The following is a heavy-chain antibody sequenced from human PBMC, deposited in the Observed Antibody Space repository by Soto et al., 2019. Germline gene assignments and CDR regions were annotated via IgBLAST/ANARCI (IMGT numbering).Heavy chain of an antibody. CDR1: GGSITSSSYY. CDR2: IYYSGST. CDR3: AKDEYYYSRSGYYIFDS. D-gene: IGHD3-22*01. Sequence: SETLSLTCTVSGGSITSSSYYWGWIRQPPGKGLEWIGNIYYSGSTYYNPSLKSRVTISVDNSKKTLYLQMNSLRPEDTALYYCAKDEYYYSRSGYYIFDSWGQGTLVTVSS. V-gene: IGHV4-39*07. J-gene: IGHJ4*02.